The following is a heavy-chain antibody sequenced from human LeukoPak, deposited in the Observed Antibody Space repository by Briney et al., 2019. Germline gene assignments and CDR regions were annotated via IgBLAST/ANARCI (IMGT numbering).Heavy chain of an antibody. D-gene: IGHD5-18*01. CDR2: VYSSGST. V-gene: IGHV4-59*01. J-gene: IGHJ4*02. CDR1: GGSISSYY. CDR3: ARYSYGGYHFDS. Sequence: SETLSLTCTVSGGSISSYYWSWIRQPAGRGLEWIGYVYSSGSTNYNPSLKSRVTISVDTSKNQFSLKLSSVTAADTAVYYCARYSYGGYHFDSWGQGTLATVSS.